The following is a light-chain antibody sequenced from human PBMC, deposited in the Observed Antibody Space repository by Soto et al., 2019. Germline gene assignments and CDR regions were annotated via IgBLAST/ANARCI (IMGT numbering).Light chain of an antibody. Sequence: DIQMTQSPSSLSASVGDRVXITCRASQSISSYLNWYQQKPGKAPKLLIYAASSLQSGVPSRFSGSGSGTDFTLTISSLQPEDFATYYCQQSYSTPLFTFGPGTKVDIK. CDR1: QSISSY. CDR2: AAS. V-gene: IGKV1-39*01. J-gene: IGKJ3*01. CDR3: QQSYSTPLFT.